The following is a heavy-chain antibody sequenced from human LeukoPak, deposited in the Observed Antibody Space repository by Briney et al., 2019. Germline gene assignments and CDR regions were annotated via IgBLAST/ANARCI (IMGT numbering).Heavy chain of an antibody. CDR2: IHTSGAS. CDR1: DASISNYY. CDR3: ARLGSYHDF. J-gene: IGHJ4*02. Sequence: KPSETLSLTCTVSDASISNYYWSWIRQTPEKGLEWMGHIHTSGASSYYPSLESRLTLSIDTSRNHLSLKLTSVTAADTAVYFCARLGSYHDFWGQGALVTV. D-gene: IGHD1-26*01. V-gene: IGHV4-4*09.